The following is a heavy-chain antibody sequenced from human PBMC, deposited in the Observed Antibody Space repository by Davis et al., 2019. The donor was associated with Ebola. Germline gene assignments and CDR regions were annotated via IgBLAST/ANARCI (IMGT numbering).Heavy chain of an antibody. CDR1: GYTFKNSA. CDR3: AREGCANGVCHDFDY. CDR2: ISAYNGNT. Sequence: ASVKVSCKASGYTFKNSAISWVRQAPGQGLEWMGWISAYNGNTAYAQILQGRVTMTTDTSTGTAYMELRSLRSDAPAVFYCAREGCANGVCHDFDYWGQGTLVTVSS. D-gene: IGHD2-8*01. J-gene: IGHJ4*02. V-gene: IGHV1-18*01.